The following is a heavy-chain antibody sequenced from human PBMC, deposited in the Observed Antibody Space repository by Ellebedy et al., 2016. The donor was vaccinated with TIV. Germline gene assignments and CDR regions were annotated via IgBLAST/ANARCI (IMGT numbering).Heavy chain of an antibody. CDR3: ARGRRSHDSTAYFLDY. CDR2: INQSGST. V-gene: IGHV4-34*01. J-gene: IGHJ4*02. D-gene: IGHD3-22*01. CDR1: GESFSGHY. Sequence: SETLSLTXAVYGESFSGHYWTWIRQPPGRRLEWIGEINQSGSTTYNPPLKSRVTISVDTSKNQFSLKLTSVTAADMGAYYCARGRRSHDSTAYFLDYWGRGTQVTVSS.